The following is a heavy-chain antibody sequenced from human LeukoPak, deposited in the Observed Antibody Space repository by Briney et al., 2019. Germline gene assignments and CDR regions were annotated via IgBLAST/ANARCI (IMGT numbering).Heavy chain of an antibody. D-gene: IGHD3-10*01. CDR1: GLTFSSHG. CDR3: ARDRAVSWFDS. J-gene: IGHJ5*01. Sequence: GGSLRLSCAASGLTFSSHGFHWVRQAPGKGLEWVTFISLDGSKTSCADSVKGRFTFSRDDSKNTLYLEMNSLRAEDTAVYYCARDRAVSWFDSWGLGTLVTVSS. CDR2: ISLDGSKT. V-gene: IGHV3-33*05.